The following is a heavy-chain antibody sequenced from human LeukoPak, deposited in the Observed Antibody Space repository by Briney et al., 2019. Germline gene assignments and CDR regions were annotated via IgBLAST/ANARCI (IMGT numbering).Heavy chain of an antibody. CDR1: GFTFSSYA. CDR2: ISYDGSNK. J-gene: IGHJ4*02. V-gene: IGHV3-30*04. Sequence: GGSLRLPCAASGFTFSSYAMHWVRQAPGKGLEWVAVISYDGSNKYYADSVKGRFTISRDNSKNTLYLQMNSLRAEDTAVYYCARDRFKTRIAVASLDYWGQGTLVTVSS. CDR3: ARDRFKTRIAVASLDY. D-gene: IGHD6-19*01.